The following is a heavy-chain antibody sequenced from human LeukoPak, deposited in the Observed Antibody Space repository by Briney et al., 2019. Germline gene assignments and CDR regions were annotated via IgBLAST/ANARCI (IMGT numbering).Heavy chain of an antibody. CDR2: ISSSSSYI. V-gene: IGHV3-21*01. Sequence: GGSLSLSCEASGFTFSSYSMNWVRQAPGKGLEWVSSISSSSSYIYYADSVKGRFTISRDNAKNSLYLQMNSLRAEDTAVYYCARADTMVRGVINWFDPWGQGTLVTVSS. J-gene: IGHJ5*02. CDR3: ARADTMVRGVINWFDP. D-gene: IGHD3-10*01. CDR1: GFTFSSYS.